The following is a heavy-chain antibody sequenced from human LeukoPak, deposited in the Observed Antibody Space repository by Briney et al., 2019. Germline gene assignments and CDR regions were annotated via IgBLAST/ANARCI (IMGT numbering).Heavy chain of an antibody. D-gene: IGHD3-9*01. CDR3: ARNVLRYGIGFDY. CDR1: GYTFTIYY. Sequence: GASVKVSCKASGYTFTIYYIHWVRQAPGQGLEWMGWVSAYNGNTNYAQKLQGRVTMTTDTSTSTAYMELRSLRSDDTAVYYCARNVLRYGIGFDYWGQGTLVTVSS. J-gene: IGHJ4*02. CDR2: VSAYNGNT. V-gene: IGHV1-18*04.